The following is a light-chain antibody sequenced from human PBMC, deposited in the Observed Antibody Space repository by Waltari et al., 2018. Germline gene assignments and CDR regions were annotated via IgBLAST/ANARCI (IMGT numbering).Light chain of an antibody. CDR3: QQANNVPIT. J-gene: IGKJ5*01. CDR2: AAS. CDR1: QGISTW. Sequence: DIQLTQSPSSVSASVGDRFTITCRARQGISTWLAWYQQKPGKAPKLLIHAASSLQSGVPSRFSGSGSGTDFTLTISSLQPEDFATYYCQQANNVPITFGPGTRLEIK. V-gene: IGKV1-12*01.